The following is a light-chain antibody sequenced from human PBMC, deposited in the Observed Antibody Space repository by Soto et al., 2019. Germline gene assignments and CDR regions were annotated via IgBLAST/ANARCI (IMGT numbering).Light chain of an antibody. CDR1: QDISDY. Sequence: DIQMTQSPSAMSASVGDRVTITCRASQDISDYLAWFQQKPGKVPKRLIYAASNLQSGVPSRFSGSGYGTEFTLTISSLQREDSATYYCLHHRSYPLAFGGGTRVEIK. CDR2: AAS. V-gene: IGKV1-17*03. CDR3: LHHRSYPLA. J-gene: IGKJ4*01.